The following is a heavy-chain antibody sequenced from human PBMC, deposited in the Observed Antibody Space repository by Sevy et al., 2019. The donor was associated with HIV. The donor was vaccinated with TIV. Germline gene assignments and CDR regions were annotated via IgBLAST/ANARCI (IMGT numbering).Heavy chain of an antibody. CDR1: GFTVSSNY. CDR3: ARGFIKSFCFDY. CDR2: ICSGGST. Sequence: GGSLRLSCAASGFTVSSNYMSWGRQAPGKGLEGVSVICSGGSTYYADSVEGRFTISRANSKNTLYLQMNSLRAEDTAVCYCARGFIKSFCFDYWGQGTLVTVSS. D-gene: IGHD3-10*01. V-gene: IGHV3-53*01. J-gene: IGHJ4*02.